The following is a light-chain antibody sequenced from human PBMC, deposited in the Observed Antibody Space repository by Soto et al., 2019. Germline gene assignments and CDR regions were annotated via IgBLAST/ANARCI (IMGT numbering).Light chain of an antibody. CDR1: QSISSW. Sequence: DIQMTQSPSTLSASVGDRVTITCRASQSISSWLAWYQQKPGKAPKLLIYDASSLESGVPSRFSGSGSGTEFTLIISNLQPDDFATYYCQQFKDYVWTFGQGTRWIS. CDR2: DAS. J-gene: IGKJ1*01. V-gene: IGKV1-5*01. CDR3: QQFKDYVWT.